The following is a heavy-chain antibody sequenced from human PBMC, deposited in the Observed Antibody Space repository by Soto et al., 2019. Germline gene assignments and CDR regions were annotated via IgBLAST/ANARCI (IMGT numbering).Heavy chain of an antibody. CDR3: AKSYYYDSSGYHHITHDY. V-gene: IGHV3-23*01. D-gene: IGHD3-22*01. Sequence: GGSLRLSCAASGFTFSSYAMSWVRQAPGKGLEWVSAISGSGGSTYYADSVKGRFTISRDNSKNTLYLQMNSLRAEDTAVYYCAKSYYYDSSGYHHITHDYWGQGTLVTVSS. CDR2: ISGSGGST. J-gene: IGHJ4*02. CDR1: GFTFSSYA.